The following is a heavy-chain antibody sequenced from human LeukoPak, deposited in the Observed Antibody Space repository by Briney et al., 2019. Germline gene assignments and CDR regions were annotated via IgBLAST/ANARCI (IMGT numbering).Heavy chain of an antibody. V-gene: IGHV4-59*01. J-gene: IGHJ4*02. Sequence: SETLSLTCTVSGGSISSYYWSWIRQPPGEGLEWIGYIYYSGSTNYNPSLKSRVTISVDTSKNQFSLKLSSVTAADTAVYYCARRESRQLWFDYWGQGTLVTVSS. CDR1: GGSISSYY. CDR2: IYYSGST. D-gene: IGHD5-18*01. CDR3: ARRESRQLWFDY.